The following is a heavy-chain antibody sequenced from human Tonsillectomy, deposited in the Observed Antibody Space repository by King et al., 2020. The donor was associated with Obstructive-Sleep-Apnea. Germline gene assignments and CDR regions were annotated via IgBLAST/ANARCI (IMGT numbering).Heavy chain of an antibody. Sequence: GQLVQSGGGVVQPGGSLRLSCVASGFTFSSYGVHWVRQAPGKGLEWVAFIRYDGWDKYYADSVKGRFTISRDNSKNTLYLQMNSLRAEDTAVYYCAKEGTTGTTGSAFDIWGQGTMVTVSS. V-gene: IGHV3-30*02. CDR3: AKEGTTGTTGSAFDI. J-gene: IGHJ3*02. CDR2: IRYDGWDK. CDR1: GFTFSSYG. D-gene: IGHD1-1*01.